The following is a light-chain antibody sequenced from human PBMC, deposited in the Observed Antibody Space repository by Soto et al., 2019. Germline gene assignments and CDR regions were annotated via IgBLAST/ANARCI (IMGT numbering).Light chain of an antibody. CDR3: QQAKNFPWT. CDR2: AAS. CDR1: QGISSS. Sequence: DIQMAQSPSSVSASVGDRVTITCRASQGISSSLAWYQQRPGKAPKLLIYAASNLQNEVPSGFSGSGSGTDFTLTISSLQPKDFATYYCQQAKNFPWTFGQGTRVEIK. J-gene: IGKJ1*01. V-gene: IGKV1-12*01.